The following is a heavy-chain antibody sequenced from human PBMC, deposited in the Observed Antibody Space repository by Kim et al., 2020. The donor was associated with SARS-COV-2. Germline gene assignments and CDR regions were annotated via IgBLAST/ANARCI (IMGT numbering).Heavy chain of an antibody. D-gene: IGHD3-10*01. CDR3: AKGYGSGSSRADAFDI. CDR2: ISWNSGSI. Sequence: GGSLRLSCAASGFTFDDYAMHWVRQAPGKGLEWVSGISWNSGSIGYADSVKGRFTISRDNAKNSLYLQMNSLRAEDTALYYCAKGYGSGSSRADAFDIWG. J-gene: IGHJ3*02. V-gene: IGHV3-9*01. CDR1: GFTFDDYA.